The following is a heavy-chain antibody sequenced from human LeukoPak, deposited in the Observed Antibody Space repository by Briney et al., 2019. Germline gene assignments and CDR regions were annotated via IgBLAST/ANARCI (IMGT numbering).Heavy chain of an antibody. CDR2: ISAYNGNT. CDR3: ARDGEDIVVVPAAWPDAFDI. V-gene: IGHV1-18*01. CDR1: GYTFTSYG. D-gene: IGHD2-2*01. J-gene: IGHJ3*02. Sequence: ASVKVSFKAFGYTFTSYGISWVRQAPGQGLEWMGWISAYNGNTNYAQKLQGRVTMTTDTSTSTAYMEMRSLRSDDTGVYYCARDGEDIVVVPAAWPDAFDIWGEGTMVTVSS.